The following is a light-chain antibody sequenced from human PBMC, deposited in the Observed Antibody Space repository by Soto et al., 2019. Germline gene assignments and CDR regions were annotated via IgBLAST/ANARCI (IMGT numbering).Light chain of an antibody. J-gene: IGKJ1*01. CDR2: GAS. CDR3: QQYNNWRRT. Sequence: EIVMTQSPATLSVSPGERATLSCRASQSVSSNFAWYQQKPGQAPRLLIYGASTRATGIPARFSGSGSGTEFTLTISSLQSEDFAVYYCQQYNNWRRTFGQGTKVEIK. CDR1: QSVSSN. V-gene: IGKV3-15*01.